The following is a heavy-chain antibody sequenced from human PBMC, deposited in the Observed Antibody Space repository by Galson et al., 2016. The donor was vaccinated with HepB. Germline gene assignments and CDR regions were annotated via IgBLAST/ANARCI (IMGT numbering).Heavy chain of an antibody. D-gene: IGHD3-10*01. V-gene: IGHV3-23*01. J-gene: IGHJ4*02. Sequence: SLRLSCAASGFTFGSYAMSWVRQAPGKGLEWVSSISGSGGSTHYADSVKGRFTISRHNSKNTLYLQMNSLRAEDTAIYYCAKDLPGPSRGYFDYGGQGTLVTVSS. CDR2: ISGSGGST. CDR1: GFTFGSYA. CDR3: AKDLPGPSRGYFDY.